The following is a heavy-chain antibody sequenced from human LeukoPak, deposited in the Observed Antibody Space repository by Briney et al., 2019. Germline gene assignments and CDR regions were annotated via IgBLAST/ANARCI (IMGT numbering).Heavy chain of an antibody. CDR3: AKRMIRGVNHDAFDL. J-gene: IGHJ4*02. D-gene: IGHD3-10*01. CDR1: GFSISRYW. CDR2: VSGSGGST. Sequence: GGSLRLSCAASGFSISRYWMTWVRQAPGKGLEWVSAVSGSGGSTYYADSVKGLFTISRDNSKNTLYLQMNSLRAEDTAVYYCAKRMIRGVNHDAFDLWGQGTLVTVSS. V-gene: IGHV3-23*01.